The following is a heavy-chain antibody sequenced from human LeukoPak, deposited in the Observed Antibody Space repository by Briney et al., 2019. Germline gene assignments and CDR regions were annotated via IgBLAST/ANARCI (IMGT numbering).Heavy chain of an antibody. CDR2: IIPIFGTA. V-gene: IGHV1-69*13. D-gene: IGHD4-17*01. CDR3: ARGDYGDYVFHY. J-gene: IGHJ4*02. CDR1: GYTFTGYY. Sequence: ASVKVSCKASGYTFTGYYMHWVRQAPGQGLEWMGGIIPIFGTANYAQKFQGRVTITADESTSTAYMELSSLRSEDTAVYYCARGDYGDYVFHYWGQGTLVTVSS.